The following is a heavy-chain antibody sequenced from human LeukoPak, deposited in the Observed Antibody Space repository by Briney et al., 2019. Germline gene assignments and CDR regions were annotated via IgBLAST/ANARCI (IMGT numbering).Heavy chain of an antibody. Sequence: SETLSLTCAVYGGSFSGYYWSWIRQPPGKGLEWIGEINHSGSTNYNPSLKSRVTISVDTSKNQFSLKLSSVTAADTAVYYCARGSSYSSRYRNYYYYMDVWGKGTTVTVSS. V-gene: IGHV4-34*01. CDR3: ARGSSYSSRYRNYYYYMDV. CDR2: INHSGST. CDR1: GGSFSGYY. D-gene: IGHD6-13*01. J-gene: IGHJ6*03.